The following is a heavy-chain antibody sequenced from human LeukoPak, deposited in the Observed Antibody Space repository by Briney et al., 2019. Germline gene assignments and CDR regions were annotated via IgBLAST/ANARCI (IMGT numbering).Heavy chain of an antibody. CDR3: AKGLQYSYGSRNWFDP. V-gene: IGHV3-23*01. J-gene: IGHJ5*02. D-gene: IGHD5-18*01. CDR2: ISGSGGST. Sequence: PGGSLRLSCAASGFTFSSYAMSWVRQAPGKGLEWVSAISGSGGSTYYADSVKGRFTISRDNSKNTLCLQMNSLRAEDTAVYYCAKGLQYSYGSRNWFDPWGQGTLVTVSS. CDR1: GFTFSSYA.